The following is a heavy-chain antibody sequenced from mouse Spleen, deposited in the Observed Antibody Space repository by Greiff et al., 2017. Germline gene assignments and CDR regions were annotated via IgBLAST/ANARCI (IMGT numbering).Heavy chain of an antibody. V-gene: IGHV5-9*04. CDR2: ISSGGGNT. D-gene: IGHD4-1*01. CDR1: GFTFSSYA. J-gene: IGHJ1*01. CDR3: ARHNWDYWYFDV. Sequence: EVKLVESGGGLVKRGGSLKLSCAASGFTFSSYAMSWVRQTPEKRLEWVATISSGGGNTYYPDSVKGRFTISRDNAKNTLYLQMSSLKSEDTAMYYCARHNWDYWYFDVWGAGTTVTVSS.